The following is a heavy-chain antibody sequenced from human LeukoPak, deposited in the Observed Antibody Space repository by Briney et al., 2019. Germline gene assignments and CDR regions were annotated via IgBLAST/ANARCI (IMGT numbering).Heavy chain of an antibody. D-gene: IGHD4-17*01. CDR1: GFTFSSYG. V-gene: IGHV3-33*01. CDR2: IWYDGSNK. J-gene: IGHJ4*02. Sequence: GRSLRLSCAASGFTFSSYGMHWVRQAPGKGLEWVAVIWYDGSNKYYADSVKGRFTISRDNSKNTLYLQMNSLRAEDTAVYYCARDPSRSMTTPDYWGQGTLVTVSS. CDR3: ARDPSRSMTTPDY.